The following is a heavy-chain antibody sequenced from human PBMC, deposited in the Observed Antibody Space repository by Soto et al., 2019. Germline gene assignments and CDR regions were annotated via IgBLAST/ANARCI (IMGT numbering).Heavy chain of an antibody. CDR3: AKELEIVIMVHAASDS. CDR2: ISGGGSTT. Sequence: PGGSLRLACAASVFNFAKFAMNWVRQAPGQGLEWVSAISGGGSTTYYADSVKGRFTISRDNSRNTVHLQIDSLRAEETAIYYCAKELEIVIMVHAASDSWGQGITLTVSS. D-gene: IGHD2-8*01. J-gene: IGHJ4*02. CDR1: VFNFAKFA. V-gene: IGHV3-23*01.